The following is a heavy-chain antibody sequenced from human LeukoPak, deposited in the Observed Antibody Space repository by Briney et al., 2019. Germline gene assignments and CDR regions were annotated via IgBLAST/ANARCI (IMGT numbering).Heavy chain of an antibody. CDR2: INPNSGGT. V-gene: IGHV1-2*02. CDR1: GYTFIGYY. Sequence: ASVKVSCKASGYTFIGYYMHWVRQAPGQGPEWMGWINPNSGGTNYAQKFQGRVTMTRDTSISTAYMGLSRLRSDDTAVYYCARGLWGTYYFDYWGQGTLVTVSS. CDR3: ARGLWGTYYFDY. J-gene: IGHJ4*02. D-gene: IGHD3-16*01.